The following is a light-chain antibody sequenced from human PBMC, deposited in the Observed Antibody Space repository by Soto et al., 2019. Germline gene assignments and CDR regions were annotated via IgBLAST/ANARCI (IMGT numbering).Light chain of an antibody. J-gene: IGLJ1*01. CDR3: SSFANSKNFV. Sequence: QSVLTQPPSASGSPGQSVTISCTGTSSDVGAYDYVSWYQQHPGEAPKLIIYEVTKRPSGVPDRFSGSKSGNTASLTVSGLQTEDEADYHCSSFANSKNFVFGTGTKVTVL. CDR1: SSDVGAYDY. V-gene: IGLV2-8*01. CDR2: EVT.